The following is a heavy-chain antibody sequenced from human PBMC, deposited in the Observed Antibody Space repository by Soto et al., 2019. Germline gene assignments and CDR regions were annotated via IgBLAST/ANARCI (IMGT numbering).Heavy chain of an antibody. CDR2: IASSGGNT. Sequence: GGSLRLSCAASGFTFSSSAMSWVRQAPGKGLEWVSTIASSGGNTDYVDSVKGRFTISRDNSKNTLYLQMNSLRAEDTAVYYCTRLSVTNHYTYYFDYWGQGTLVTVSS. V-gene: IGHV3-23*01. CDR1: GFTFSSSA. D-gene: IGHD4-17*01. J-gene: IGHJ4*02. CDR3: TRLSVTNHYTYYFDY.